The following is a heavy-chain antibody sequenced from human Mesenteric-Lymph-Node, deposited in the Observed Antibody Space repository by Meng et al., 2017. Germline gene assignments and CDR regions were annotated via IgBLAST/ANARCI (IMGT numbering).Heavy chain of an antibody. CDR1: GFSFEDYA. Sequence: SLKISCAASGFSFEDYAMHWVRQAPGKGLEWVSSISWNSGTISYADSVKGRFTTSRDNAKNSLYLQMNSLRADDTAVYYCSKDKGSWYDTFDDWGQGTMVTVSS. CDR3: SKDKGSWYDTFDD. V-gene: IGHV3-9*01. J-gene: IGHJ3*01. D-gene: IGHD6-13*01. CDR2: ISWNSGTI.